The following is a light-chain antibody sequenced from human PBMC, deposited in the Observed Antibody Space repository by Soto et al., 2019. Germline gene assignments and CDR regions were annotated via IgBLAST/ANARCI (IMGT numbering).Light chain of an antibody. CDR1: QSLGSD. J-gene: IGKJ1*01. V-gene: IGKV3-15*01. CDR2: GAS. Sequence: EIVMTQSPGTLSLSPGDRATLSCRASQSLGSDLAWYQQKPGQAPRLIIFGASARPTGIPVRISGSGSGTEFTLTISSLRSEDFAVYFCQQYYNWPRTFGQGTKVDIK. CDR3: QQYYNWPRT.